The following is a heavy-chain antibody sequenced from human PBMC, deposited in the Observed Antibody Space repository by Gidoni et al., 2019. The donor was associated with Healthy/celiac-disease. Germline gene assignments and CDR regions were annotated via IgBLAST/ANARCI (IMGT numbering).Heavy chain of an antibody. J-gene: IGHJ6*02. Sequence: QMQLVQSGPEVKKPGTSVKVSCKASGFTFTSSAMQWVRQARGQRLEWIGWIVVGSGNTNYAQKFQERVTITRDMSTSTAYMELSSLRSEDTAVYYCAAVGGYCSSTSCYRDGMDVWGQGTTVTVSS. V-gene: IGHV1-58*02. CDR2: IVVGSGNT. CDR1: GFTFTSSA. D-gene: IGHD2-2*02. CDR3: AAVGGYCSSTSCYRDGMDV.